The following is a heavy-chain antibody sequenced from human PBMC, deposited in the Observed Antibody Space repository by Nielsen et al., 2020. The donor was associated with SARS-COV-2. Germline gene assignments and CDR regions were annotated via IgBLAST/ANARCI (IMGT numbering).Heavy chain of an antibody. CDR3: ARGGRITFGGADDAFDI. J-gene: IGHJ3*02. V-gene: IGHV4-30-2*01. D-gene: IGHD3-16*01. CDR1: GGSISSGGYS. Sequence: SETLSLTCAVSGGSISSGGYSWRWIRQPPGKGLEWIGYIYHSGRTYYNPSLKSRVTISVDRSKNQFSLKLSSVTAADTAVYYCARGGRITFGGADDAFDIWGQGTMVTVS. CDR2: IYHSGRT.